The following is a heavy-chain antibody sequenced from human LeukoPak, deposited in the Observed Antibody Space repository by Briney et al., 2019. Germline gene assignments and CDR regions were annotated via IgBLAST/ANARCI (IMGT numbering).Heavy chain of an antibody. J-gene: IGHJ3*02. Sequence: GRSLRLSCAASGFTFSSYAMHWVRQAPGKGLEWVAVISYDGSNKYYADSVKGRFTISRDNSKNTLYLQMNSLRAEDTAVYYCARDGYYYDSDAFDIWGQGTMVTVSS. CDR2: ISYDGSNK. V-gene: IGHV3-30*04. CDR3: ARDGYYYDSDAFDI. D-gene: IGHD3-22*01. CDR1: GFTFSSYA.